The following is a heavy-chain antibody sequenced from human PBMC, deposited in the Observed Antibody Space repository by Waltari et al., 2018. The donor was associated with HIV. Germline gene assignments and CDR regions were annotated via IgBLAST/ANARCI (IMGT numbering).Heavy chain of an antibody. CDR2: IKSDGTIT. V-gene: IGHV3-74*01. D-gene: IGHD3-9*01. Sequence: EVQLVESGGGLVQPGGSLRLSCAASGSTFSSYWIHWVRQAPGKGLVWVSRIKSDGTITTYADSVKGRFTISRDNAKNTLFLQMNSLRAEDTAIYYCARDLVVLRYFDWLSTYFDYWGQGTLVTVSS. CDR3: ARDLVVLRYFDWLSTYFDY. J-gene: IGHJ4*02. CDR1: GSTFSSYW.